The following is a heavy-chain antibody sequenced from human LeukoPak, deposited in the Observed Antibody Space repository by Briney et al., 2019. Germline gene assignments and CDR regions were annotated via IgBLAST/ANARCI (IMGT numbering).Heavy chain of an antibody. CDR3: ARVGATGGFFDY. J-gene: IGHJ4*02. V-gene: IGHV1-69*13. Sequence: SVKVSCKASGGTFSSYAISWVRQAPGQGLEWMGGIIPIFGTANYAQKFQGRVTITADESTSTAYMELSSLRSEDTAVYYCARVGATGGFFDYWGQGTLVTVSS. CDR1: GGTFSSYA. CDR2: IIPIFGTA. D-gene: IGHD1-26*01.